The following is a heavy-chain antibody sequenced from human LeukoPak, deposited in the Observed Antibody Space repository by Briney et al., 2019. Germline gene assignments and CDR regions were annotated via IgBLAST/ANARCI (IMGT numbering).Heavy chain of an antibody. CDR2: IIPILGIA. Sequence: VASVKVSCKASGGTFSSYAISWVRQAPGQGLEWMGRIIPILGIANYAQKFQGRVTITADKSTSTAYMELSSLRSEDTAVYFCARDHRAYSSTWIFDYWGQGNLVTVSS. V-gene: IGHV1-69*04. CDR3: ARDHRAYSSTWIFDY. J-gene: IGHJ4*02. CDR1: GGTFSSYA. D-gene: IGHD6-13*01.